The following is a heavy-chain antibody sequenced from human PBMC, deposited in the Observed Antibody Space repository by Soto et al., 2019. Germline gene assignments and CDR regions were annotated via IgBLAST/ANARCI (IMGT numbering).Heavy chain of an antibody. CDR3: ARHGYSNYDYYCYCGKDV. Sequence: PGESLKISCKGSGYRFTSYWISWVRQMPGKVLGWMVWIDPSDSYTNYSPSFQAHATISADKSISTAYLQWSSLKASATAMYYRARHGYSNYDYYCYCGKDVCGRVXTVAVCS. V-gene: IGHV5-10-1*01. CDR2: IDPSDSYT. D-gene: IGHD4-4*01. J-gene: IGHJ6*04. CDR1: GYRFTSYW.